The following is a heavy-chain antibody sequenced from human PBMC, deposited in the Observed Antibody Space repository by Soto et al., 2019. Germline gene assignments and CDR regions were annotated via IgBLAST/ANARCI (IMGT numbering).Heavy chain of an antibody. D-gene: IGHD3-16*01. J-gene: IGHJ4*02. CDR1: GFSFSNYG. Sequence: LRLSCAASGFSFSNYGMHWVRQAPGKGLEWVALIWHDGSNKYYAESVKGRFTISRDNSKDMVYLQMNSLRAEDTAMYYCARDGDANTGFGKDYWGQGTLVTVS. V-gene: IGHV3-33*01. CDR2: IWHDGSNK. CDR3: ARDGDANTGFGKDY.